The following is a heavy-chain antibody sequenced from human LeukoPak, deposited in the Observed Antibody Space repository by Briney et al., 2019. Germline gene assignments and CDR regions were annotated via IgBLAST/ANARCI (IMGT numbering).Heavy chain of an antibody. CDR1: GYTFTSYG. CDR3: ARDFGGYDFWSGTFFDY. Sequence: ASVKVSCKASGYTFTSYGISWVRQAPGQGLEGMGWISAYNGNTNYAQKRQGRVTMTTDTSTSTAYMELRSLRSDDTAVYYCARDFGGYDFWSGTFFDYWGQGTLVTVSS. J-gene: IGHJ4*02. V-gene: IGHV1-18*01. D-gene: IGHD3-3*01. CDR2: ISAYNGNT.